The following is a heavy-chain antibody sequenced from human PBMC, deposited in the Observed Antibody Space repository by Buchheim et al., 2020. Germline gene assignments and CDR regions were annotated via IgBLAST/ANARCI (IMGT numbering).Heavy chain of an antibody. CDR2: INTNTGHP. Sequence: QVQLVQSGSELKKPGASVKVSCKASGYTFTSYAMNWVRQAPGQGLEWMVWINTNTGHPTYAQGFTGRFVFSLDTSVSTAYLQICSLKAEDTAVYYWARDTVEMATIRAFTHYLDVWGQGTT. J-gene: IGHJ6*03. V-gene: IGHV7-4-1*01. CDR3: ARDTVEMATIRAFTHYLDV. D-gene: IGHD5-24*01. CDR1: GYTFTSYA.